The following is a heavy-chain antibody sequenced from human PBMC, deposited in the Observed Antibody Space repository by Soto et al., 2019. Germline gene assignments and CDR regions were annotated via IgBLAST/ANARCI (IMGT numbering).Heavy chain of an antibody. V-gene: IGHV3-30*18. CDR1: GFTFNGYG. D-gene: IGHD2-15*01. CDR3: AKGRLLSSYYHYYGMDV. J-gene: IGHJ6*02. Sequence: QVQLVESGGGVVQPGRSLRLSCAASGFTFNGYGMHWVRQAPGKGLEWVAVISYDGTNKYYADSVKGRFTISRDKSKNTLYLQMYSLRGEDTAVYYCAKGRLLSSYYHYYGMDVWGQGTTVTVSS. CDR2: ISYDGTNK.